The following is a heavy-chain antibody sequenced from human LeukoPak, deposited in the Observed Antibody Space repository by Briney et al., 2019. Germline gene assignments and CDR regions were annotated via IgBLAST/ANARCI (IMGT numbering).Heavy chain of an antibody. CDR1: GYTFTGYY. D-gene: IGHD3-22*01. CDR2: INPNSGGT. Sequence: GASVKVSCKASGYTFTGYYMHWVRQAPGQGLEWMGWINPNSGGTNYAQKFQGRVTMTRDTSISTAYMELSRLRSDDTAVYYCARGATFYYYDSSGYYYGPFDYWGQGTLVTVSS. V-gene: IGHV1-2*02. CDR3: ARGATFYYYDSSGYYYGPFDY. J-gene: IGHJ4*02.